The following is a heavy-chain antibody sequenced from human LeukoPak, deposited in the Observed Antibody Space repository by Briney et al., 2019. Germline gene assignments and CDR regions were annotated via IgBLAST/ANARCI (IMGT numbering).Heavy chain of an antibody. CDR2: INPNSGGT. V-gene: IGHV1-2*02. D-gene: IGHD5-12*01. CDR1: GYTFTGYY. CDR3: AREPIGRGPKGDY. J-gene: IGHJ4*02. Sequence: GASVKVSCKASGYTFTGYYMHWVRQAPGQGLEWMGWINPNSGGTNYAQKFQGRVTMTRDTPISTVYMELSRLTSDDTAVYYCAREPIGRGPKGDYWGQGTLVTVSS.